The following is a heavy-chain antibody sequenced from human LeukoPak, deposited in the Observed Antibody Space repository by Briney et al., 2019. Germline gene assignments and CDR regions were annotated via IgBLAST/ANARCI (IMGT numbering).Heavy chain of an antibody. CDR3: ARVSDDYGDYGFDY. Sequence: GGSLRLSCAASGFTFSSYWMSWVRQAPGKGLEWVANIKQDGSEKYYVDSVKGRFTISRDNAKNTLYLQMNSLRAEDTAVYYCARVSDDYGDYGFDYWGQGTLVAVSS. J-gene: IGHJ4*02. CDR2: IKQDGSEK. CDR1: GFTFSSYW. D-gene: IGHD4-17*01. V-gene: IGHV3-7*01.